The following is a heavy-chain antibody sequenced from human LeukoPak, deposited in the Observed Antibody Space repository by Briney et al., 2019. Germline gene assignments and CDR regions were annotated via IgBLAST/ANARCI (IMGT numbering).Heavy chain of an antibody. J-gene: IGHJ4*02. CDR3: ARGRSKMRYFDY. D-gene: IGHD2-15*01. CDR2: INHSGST. Sequence: SETLSLTCAVYGGSFSGYYWSWIRQPPGKGLEWIGEINHSGSTNYNPSLKSRVTISVDTSKNQFSLKLSSVTAADTAVYYCARGRSKMRYFDYWGQGTLVTVSS. V-gene: IGHV4-34*01. CDR1: GGSFSGYY.